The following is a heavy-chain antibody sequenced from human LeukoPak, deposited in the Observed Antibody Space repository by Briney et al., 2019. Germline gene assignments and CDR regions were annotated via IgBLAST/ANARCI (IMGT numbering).Heavy chain of an antibody. CDR3: ALRIAVAGFDY. D-gene: IGHD6-19*01. CDR2: ISGDDGST. V-gene: IGHV3-23*01. Sequence: PGGSLRLSCAASGFTFSTYAMSWVRQAPGKGLEWVSAISGDDGSTYYADSLKGRFTISRDNSKNTLYLQMNSLRAEDTAVYYCALRIAVAGFDYWGQGTLVTVSS. J-gene: IGHJ4*02. CDR1: GFTFSTYA.